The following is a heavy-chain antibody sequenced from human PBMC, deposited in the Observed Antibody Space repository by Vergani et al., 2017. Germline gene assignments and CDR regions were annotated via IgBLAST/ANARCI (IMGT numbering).Heavy chain of an antibody. D-gene: IGHD4-23*01. CDR3: ARDNKQLRPRAFDL. J-gene: IGHJ3*01. CDR2: IYVSGIT. Sequence: QVQLQESGPGLVKPSQTLSLTCTVSGASINNDFYYWHWIRQAAGKGLEWIVRIYVSGITDYNSSLQSRVSMSVDTYKNQFSLTLTSVTAADTAVYYCARDNKQLRPRAFDLWGQGKMVTVSS. CDR1: GASINNDFYY. V-gene: IGHV4-61*02.